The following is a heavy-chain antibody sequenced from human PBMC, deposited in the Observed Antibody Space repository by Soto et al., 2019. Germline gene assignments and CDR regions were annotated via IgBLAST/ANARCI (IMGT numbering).Heavy chain of an antibody. Sequence: PSETLSLTCTVSGGSISSSSYYWGWIRQPPGKGLEWIGSIYYSGSTYYNPSLKSRVTISVDTSKNQFPLKLSSVTAADTAVYYCARQVPSDYIWGSYRFVESYYFDYWGQGTLVTVSS. CDR1: GGSISSSSYY. CDR3: ARQVPSDYIWGSYRFVESYYFDY. V-gene: IGHV4-39*01. D-gene: IGHD3-16*02. CDR2: IYYSGST. J-gene: IGHJ4*02.